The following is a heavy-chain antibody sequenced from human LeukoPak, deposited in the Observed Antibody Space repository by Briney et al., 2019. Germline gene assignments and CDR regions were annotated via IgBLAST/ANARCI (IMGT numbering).Heavy chain of an antibody. V-gene: IGHV3-21*01. CDR1: GFTFSSYS. D-gene: IGHD6-19*01. CDR3: ARVSIGWYSFDY. CDR2: ISSSSSYI. J-gene: IGHJ4*02. Sequence: MTGGSLRLSCAASGFTFSSYSMNWVRQAPGKGLEWVSSISSSSSYIYYADSVKGRFTISRDNAKNSLYLQMNSLRAEDTAVYYCARVSIGWYSFDYWGQGTLVTVSS.